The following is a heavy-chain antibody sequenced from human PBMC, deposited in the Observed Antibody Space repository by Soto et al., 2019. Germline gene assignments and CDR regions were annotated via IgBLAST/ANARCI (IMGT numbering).Heavy chain of an antibody. CDR3: DRKGFGEPEMDV. J-gene: IGHJ6*02. CDR2: ISAYNGNT. Sequence: ASVRVSCKASGYAFTSYGISWVRQAPGQGLEWMGWISAYNGNTNYAQKLQGRVTMTTDTSTSTAYMELRSLRSDDTAVYYCDRKGFGEPEMDVWCQGTTVTVSS. D-gene: IGHD3-10*01. CDR1: GYAFTSYG. V-gene: IGHV1-18*01.